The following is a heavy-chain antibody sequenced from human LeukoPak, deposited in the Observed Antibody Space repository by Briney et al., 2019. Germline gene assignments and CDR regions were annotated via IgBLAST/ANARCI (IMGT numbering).Heavy chain of an antibody. Sequence: KASETLSLTCTVSGGSITGSYWSWVRQPPGKGLEWMGFIYHTGSTNYNPSLKSRLTISVDTSKNQISLKLSSVTAADTAVYYCARDRLSSMAAAGVDALDMWGQGTMVTVSS. CDR3: ARDRLSSMAAAGVDALDM. J-gene: IGHJ3*02. CDR2: IYHTGST. CDR1: GGSITGSY. D-gene: IGHD6-13*01. V-gene: IGHV4-59*01.